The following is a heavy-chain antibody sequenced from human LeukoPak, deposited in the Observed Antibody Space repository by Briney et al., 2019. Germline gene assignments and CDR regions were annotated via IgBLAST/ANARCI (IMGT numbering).Heavy chain of an antibody. CDR1: GYTFTSYG. Sequence: GASVKVSCKASGYTFTSYGISWVRQAPGQGLEWMGWISAYNGNTNYAQKLQGRVTMTTDTSTSTAYMELRSLRSDDTAVYYCASGGYSGYDAYYYYGMDVWGQGTTVTVSS. J-gene: IGHJ6*02. V-gene: IGHV1-18*01. D-gene: IGHD5-12*01. CDR3: ASGGYSGYDAYYYYGMDV. CDR2: ISAYNGNT.